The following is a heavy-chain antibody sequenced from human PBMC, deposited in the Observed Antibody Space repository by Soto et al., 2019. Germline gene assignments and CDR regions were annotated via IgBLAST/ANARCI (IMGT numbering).Heavy chain of an antibody. CDR1: GFTFSNSN. CDR3: APDPRLFTTVVVCVDDF. CDR2: ITSGSSFK. D-gene: IGHD3-22*01. Sequence: PGGSLRLSCAASGFTFSNSNMNWVRQAPGKGLEWVSSITSGSSFKNYDDSVKGRFPISRDDDKNSLYLQMNSLRSEDTAVYYCAPDPRLFTTVVVCVDDFWGERALVTASS. J-gene: IGHJ4*02. V-gene: IGHV3-21*06.